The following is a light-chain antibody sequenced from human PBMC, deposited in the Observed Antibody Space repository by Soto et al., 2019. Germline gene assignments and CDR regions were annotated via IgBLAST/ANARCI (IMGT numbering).Light chain of an antibody. CDR1: QSVRTY. CDR2: TVS. CDR3: PQSYSTPWT. J-gene: IGKJ1*01. V-gene: IGKV1-39*01. Sequence: DIQMTQSPSSLSASVGDRVTITCRASQSVRTYLNWYQQKPGKAPNLLIYTVSNLQSGVSSRFTGSGSGTDFTLTISSLQPEDFGTCVCPQSYSTPWTFAKGTKVEIK.